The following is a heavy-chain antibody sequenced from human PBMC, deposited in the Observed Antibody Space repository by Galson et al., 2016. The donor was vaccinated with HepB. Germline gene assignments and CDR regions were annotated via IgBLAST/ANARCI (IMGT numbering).Heavy chain of an antibody. V-gene: IGHV3-33*01. J-gene: IGHJ6*02. CDR1: GFTFSSYA. D-gene: IGHD3-10*01. Sequence: SLRLSCAASGFTFSSYAMHWVRQAPGKGLEWVAVIWHDGSNKYYADSVKGRFTTSRDNSKNTLYLQMNSLRAEDTAVYYCARARGGITMVRGVIMGRMDVWGQGTTVTVSS. CDR2: IWHDGSNK. CDR3: ARARGGITMVRGVIMGRMDV.